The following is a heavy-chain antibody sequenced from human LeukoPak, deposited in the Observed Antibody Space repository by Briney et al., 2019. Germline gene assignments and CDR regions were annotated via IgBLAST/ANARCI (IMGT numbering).Heavy chain of an antibody. V-gene: IGHV1-2*02. D-gene: IGHD1-26*01. CDR2: INPNSGGT. J-gene: IGHJ5*02. CDR1: GDTFTGYY. Sequence: ASVKVSCKASGDTFTGYYMHWVRQAPGQGLEWMGWINPNSGGTNYPQKFRGRDTMTRHTSISTAYMELSRLRFDDTAVYYCARAGISSASGDWFDPWDQGTLVTVSS. CDR3: ARAGISSASGDWFDP.